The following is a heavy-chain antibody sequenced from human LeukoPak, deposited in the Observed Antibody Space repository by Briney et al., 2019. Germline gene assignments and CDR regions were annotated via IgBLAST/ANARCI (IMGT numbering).Heavy chain of an antibody. J-gene: IGHJ4*02. D-gene: IGHD3-10*01. Sequence: GGSLRLSCAASGFTFSNYAMHWVRQAPGKGLEWVSLISSGGTYEYYADSVKGRFTISRDNSKNTLYLQLNSLRAEDTAVYYCARDSTYCYDSGSSGPHYFDNWGQGTLVTVSS. CDR2: ISSGGTYE. V-gene: IGHV3-30*01. CDR1: GFTFSNYA. CDR3: ARDSTYCYDSGSSGPHYFDN.